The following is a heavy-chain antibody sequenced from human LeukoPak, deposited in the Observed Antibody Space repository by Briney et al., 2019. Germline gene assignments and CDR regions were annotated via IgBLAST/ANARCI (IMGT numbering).Heavy chain of an antibody. D-gene: IGHD3-3*01. J-gene: IGHJ4*02. CDR3: TRAPRGGYYFDY. V-gene: IGHV3-66*01. CDR1: GFTVISNS. Sequence: PGGSLRLSCAVSGFTVISNSMSWVRQAPGKGLEWVSVFYSGFTTSCAASVKDRFTISRDTFRNTLYLQMNSLRAEDTAIYYCTRAPRGGYYFDYGGQVTLVTVSS. CDR2: FYSGFTT.